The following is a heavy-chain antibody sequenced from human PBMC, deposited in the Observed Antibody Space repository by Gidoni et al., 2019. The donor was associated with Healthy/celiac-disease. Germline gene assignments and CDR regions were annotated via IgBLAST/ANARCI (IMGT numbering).Heavy chain of an antibody. CDR2: IKSKTDGGTT. CDR1: GFTFSNAW. J-gene: IGHJ4*02. V-gene: IGHV3-15*01. D-gene: IGHD6-19*01. Sequence: EVQLVESGGGLVKPGGSLRLSCAASGFTFSNAWMSWVRQAPGKGLEWVSRIKSKTDGGTTDYAAPVKGRFTISRDDSKNTLYLQMNSLKTEDTAVYYCTTPYSSGWYRTDYWGQGTLVTVSS. CDR3: TTPYSSGWYRTDY.